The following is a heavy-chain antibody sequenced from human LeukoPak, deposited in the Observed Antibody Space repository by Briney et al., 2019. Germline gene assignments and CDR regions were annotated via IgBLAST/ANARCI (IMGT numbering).Heavy chain of an antibody. V-gene: IGHV3-66*03. D-gene: IGHD4-17*01. J-gene: IGHJ4*02. CDR2: IYSLGDT. Sequence: GGSLRLSCTASGFIVSDNCMSWVRQAPGKGLEWVSLIYSLGDTYYADSVKGRFTISRDNSKNTVYLQMNSLRAEDTAVYYCAKDRAPLDYGDYYFDYWGQGTLVTVSS. CDR1: GFIVSDNC. CDR3: AKDRAPLDYGDYYFDY.